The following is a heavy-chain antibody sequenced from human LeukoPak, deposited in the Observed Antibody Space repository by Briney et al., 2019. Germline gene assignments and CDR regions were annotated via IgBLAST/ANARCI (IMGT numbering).Heavy chain of an antibody. V-gene: IGHV3-30*02. CDR3: AKAGSIFGPLVPAAYYFDF. Sequence: PGRSLRLSCAASGFTFSSYGMHWVRQAPGKGLEWVAFIRYDGSNNYYADSVKGRFTISRDNSKNTLYLQMNSLRAEDTAVYYCAKAGSIFGPLVPAAYYFDFWGQGTLVTVSS. D-gene: IGHD2-2*01. CDR2: IRYDGSNN. J-gene: IGHJ4*02. CDR1: GFTFSSYG.